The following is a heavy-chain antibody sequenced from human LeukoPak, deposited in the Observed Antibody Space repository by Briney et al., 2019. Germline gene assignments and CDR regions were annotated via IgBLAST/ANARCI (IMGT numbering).Heavy chain of an antibody. Sequence: PGGSLRLSCAASGFTFSGSAVHWVRQASGKGLEWVGRIRSKADSYATAYAASVKGRFTISRDDSKNTAYLQMNSLKTEDTAVYYCTRRGNSYNDALDIWGQGTMVTVSS. D-gene: IGHD5-18*01. CDR3: TRRGNSYNDALDI. CDR1: GFTFSGSA. CDR2: IRSKADSYAT. J-gene: IGHJ3*02. V-gene: IGHV3-73*01.